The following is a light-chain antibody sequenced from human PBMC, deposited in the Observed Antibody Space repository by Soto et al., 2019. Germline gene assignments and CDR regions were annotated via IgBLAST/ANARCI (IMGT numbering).Light chain of an antibody. V-gene: IGLV1-47*01. Sequence: QSVLTQPPSASGTPGQRVTISCSGSSSNIGSDYVYWYQQLPGTAPKLLIYRNNQRPSGVPDRFSGSKSGTSASLAISGLRSEDEADYYCAAWDDSLSGHNYVFETGTKVTVL. CDR1: SSNIGSDY. CDR2: RNN. J-gene: IGLJ1*01. CDR3: AAWDDSLSGHNYV.